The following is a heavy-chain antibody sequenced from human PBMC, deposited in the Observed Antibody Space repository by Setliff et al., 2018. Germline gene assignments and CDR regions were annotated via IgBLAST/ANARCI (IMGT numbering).Heavy chain of an antibody. J-gene: IGHJ6*03. CDR3: VREGVDSRSSTDYRYYMDV. CDR1: GYTLSKYY. V-gene: IGHV1-46*01. Sequence: ASVKVSCKASGYTLSKYYMHWVRQAPGQGLEWMGIINPSGGLTKYAQKFQGRVTMTRDTSTTTAYMELSSLGSEDTAVYDCVREGVDSRSSTDYRYYMDVWGKGTTVTVSS. D-gene: IGHD3-22*01. CDR2: INPSGGLT.